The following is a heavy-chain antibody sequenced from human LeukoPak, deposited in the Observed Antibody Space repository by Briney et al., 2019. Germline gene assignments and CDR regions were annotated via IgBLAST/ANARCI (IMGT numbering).Heavy chain of an antibody. CDR3: AKDPDDIVVVPAAWPEKXXXXXGMDV. V-gene: IGHV3-23*01. J-gene: IGHJ6*02. D-gene: IGHD2-2*01. Sequence: PGGSLRLSCAASGFTFSSYAMSWVRQAPGKGLEWVSAISGSGGSTYYADSVKGRFTISRDNSKNTLYLQMNSLRAEDTAVYYCAKDPDDIVVVPAAWPEKXXXXXGMDVWGQXTXVTVS. CDR1: GFTFSSYA. CDR2: ISGSGGST.